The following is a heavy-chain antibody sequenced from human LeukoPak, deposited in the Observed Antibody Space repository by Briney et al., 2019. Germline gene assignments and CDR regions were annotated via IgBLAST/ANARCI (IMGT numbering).Heavy chain of an antibody. V-gene: IGHV1-2*02. CDR2: IKPNSGGT. J-gene: IGHJ4*02. CDR3: ARDVSELLWFGEAFDN. Sequence: ASVKVSCKASGYTFTGYYIHWVRQAPGQGLEWMGWIKPNSGGTNYAQKFQGRVTMTRDTSISTAYMELSSLRSDDTAVYYCARDVSELLWFGEAFDNWGQGTLVTVSS. D-gene: IGHD3-10*01. CDR1: GYTFTGYY.